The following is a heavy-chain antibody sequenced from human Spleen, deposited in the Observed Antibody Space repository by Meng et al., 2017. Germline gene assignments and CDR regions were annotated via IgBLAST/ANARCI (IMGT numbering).Heavy chain of an antibody. D-gene: IGHD2-21*01. Sequence: GESLKISCAASGFTVSSNYMSWVRQAPGKGLEWVSVIYSGGSTYYADSVKGRFTISRDNAKNSLYLQMNSLRAEDTAVYYCARVSGHGVIPDAFDIWGQGTMVTVSS. J-gene: IGHJ3*02. CDR1: GFTVSSNY. V-gene: IGHV3-66*01. CDR2: IYSGGST. CDR3: ARVSGHGVIPDAFDI.